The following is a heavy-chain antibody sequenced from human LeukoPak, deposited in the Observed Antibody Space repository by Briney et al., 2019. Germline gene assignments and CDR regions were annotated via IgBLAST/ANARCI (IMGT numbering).Heavy chain of an antibody. CDR2: INHSGST. D-gene: IGHD6-13*01. CDR3: ARGMYNSSWYSFDY. J-gene: IGHJ4*02. CDR1: GGSFSGYY. V-gene: IGHV4-34*01. Sequence: SETLSLTCAVYGGSFSGYYWSWIRQPPGKGLEWIGEINHSGSTNYNPSLKSRVTISVDTSKNQFSLKLSSVTAADTAVYYCARGMYNSSWYSFDYWGQGTLVTVSS.